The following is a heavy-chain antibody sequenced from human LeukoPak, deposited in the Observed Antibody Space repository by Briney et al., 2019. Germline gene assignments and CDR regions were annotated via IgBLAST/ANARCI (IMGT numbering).Heavy chain of an antibody. J-gene: IGHJ6*02. D-gene: IGHD4-17*01. CDR1: GFTFSTCA. Sequence: GGSLRLSCAASGFTFSTCAMSWVRQAPGKGLEWVSIISGGGRSTDYADSVKGQFTISRDNSKNTLYLQMNSLRAEDTAVYYCARDHGYGDYALYGMDVWGQGTTVTVPS. CDR3: ARDHGYGDYALYGMDV. V-gene: IGHV3-23*01. CDR2: ISGGGRST.